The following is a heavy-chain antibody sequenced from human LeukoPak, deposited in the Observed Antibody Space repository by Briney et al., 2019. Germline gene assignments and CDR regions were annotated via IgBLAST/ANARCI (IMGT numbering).Heavy chain of an antibody. CDR1: GFMFSSYW. CDR3: ATVYNGGWTLDY. CDR2: IKEDGSEK. J-gene: IGHJ4*02. D-gene: IGHD6-19*01. Sequence: GGSLRLSCAASGFMFSSYWMSWVRQAPGKGLEWVANIKEDGSEKYSVDSVKGRFTISRDNAKNSLFLQMNSLRAEDTAVYYCATVYNGGWTLDYWGQGTLVTVSS. V-gene: IGHV3-7*01.